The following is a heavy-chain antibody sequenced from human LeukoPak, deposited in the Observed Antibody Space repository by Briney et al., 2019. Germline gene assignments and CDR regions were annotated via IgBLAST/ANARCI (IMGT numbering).Heavy chain of an antibody. Sequence: SETLSLTCAVYGGSFSGYYWSWIRQPPGKGLEWIGEINHSGSTNYNPSLKSRVTISVDMSKSQFSLKLSSVTAADTAVYYCARDVLPDYYDSSGYYYEYYYYGMDVWGQGTTVTVSS. J-gene: IGHJ6*02. CDR1: GGSFSGYY. D-gene: IGHD3-22*01. CDR2: INHSGST. V-gene: IGHV4-34*01. CDR3: ARDVLPDYYDSSGYYYEYYYYGMDV.